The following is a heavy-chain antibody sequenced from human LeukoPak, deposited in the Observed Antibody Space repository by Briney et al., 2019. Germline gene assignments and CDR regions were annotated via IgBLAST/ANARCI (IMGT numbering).Heavy chain of an antibody. D-gene: IGHD6-19*01. CDR3: AKRDNSGWFSIDY. V-gene: IGHV3-23*01. CDR2: VSPSGVST. CDR1: GFTFSTYA. J-gene: IGHJ4*02. Sequence: GGSLRLSCAASGFTFSTYAMTWVRQTPGKGLEWVSSVSPSGVSTYYADSVKGRFTISRDNSKNTLYLQMNSLRVEDTAIYYCAKRDNSGWFSIDYWGQGTLVTVSS.